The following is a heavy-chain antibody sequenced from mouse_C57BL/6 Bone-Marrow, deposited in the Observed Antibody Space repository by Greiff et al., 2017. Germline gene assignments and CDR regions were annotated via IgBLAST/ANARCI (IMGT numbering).Heavy chain of an antibody. Sequence: EVQRVESGPGLVKPSQSLSLTCSVTGYSITSGYYWNWIRQFPGNKLEWMGYISYDGSNNYNPSLKNRISITRGTSKNQFFLKLNSVTTEDTATYYCARAYGSSSYYYAMDYWGQGTSVTVSS. V-gene: IGHV3-6*01. CDR1: GYSITSGYY. D-gene: IGHD1-1*01. CDR3: ARAYGSSSYYYAMDY. CDR2: ISYDGSN. J-gene: IGHJ4*01.